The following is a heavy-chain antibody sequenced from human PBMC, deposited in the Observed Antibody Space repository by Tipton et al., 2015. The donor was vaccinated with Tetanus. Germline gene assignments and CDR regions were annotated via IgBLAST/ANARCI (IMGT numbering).Heavy chain of an antibody. Sequence: TLSLTCTVSGGSISTYHWNWIRQSPGKGLEWIGYIDYFGSTKYNPSLKSRVAMSVDTSKNQLSLRLNSVTSADTAVYYCAAQIIPTDRGGWFDPWGRGTLVTVSS. CDR1: GGSISTYH. J-gene: IGHJ5*02. CDR2: IDYFGST. V-gene: IGHV4-59*01. D-gene: IGHD3-3*01. CDR3: AAQIIPTDRGGWFDP.